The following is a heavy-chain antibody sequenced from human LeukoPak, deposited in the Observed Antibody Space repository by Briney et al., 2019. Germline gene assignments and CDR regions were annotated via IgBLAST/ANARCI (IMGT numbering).Heavy chain of an antibody. Sequence: GESLKISCKGSGYSFTSYWIGWVRQMPGKGLEWMGIIYPGDSDTRYSPSFQGQVTISADKSISTAYLQWSSLKASDTAMYYCARGTVSQWLEAWFDPWGQGTLVTVSS. CDR2: IYPGDSDT. D-gene: IGHD6-19*01. CDR1: GYSFTSYW. J-gene: IGHJ5*02. CDR3: ARGTVSQWLEAWFDP. V-gene: IGHV5-51*01.